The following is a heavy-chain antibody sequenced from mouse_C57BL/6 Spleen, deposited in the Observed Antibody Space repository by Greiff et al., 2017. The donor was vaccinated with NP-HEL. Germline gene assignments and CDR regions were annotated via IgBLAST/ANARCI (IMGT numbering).Heavy chain of an antibody. CDR2: INPNNGGT. CDR1: GYTFTDYY. CDR3: ARPLLYYGSSSFAY. Sequence: EVQLQQSGPELVKPGASAKISCKASGYTFTDYYMNWVKQSHGKSLEWIGDINPNNGGTSYNQKFKGKATLTVDKSSSTAYMELRSLTSEDSAVYYCARPLLYYGSSSFAYWGQGTLVTVSA. J-gene: IGHJ3*01. D-gene: IGHD1-1*01. V-gene: IGHV1-26*01.